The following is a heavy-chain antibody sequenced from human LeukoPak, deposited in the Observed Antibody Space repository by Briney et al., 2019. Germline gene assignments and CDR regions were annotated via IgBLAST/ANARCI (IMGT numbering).Heavy chain of an antibody. CDR3: AREPRITMIEVKRTPYFGEGAFDN. CDR2: ISSSSCYI. Sequence: PGGSLRLSCAASGFTFSSYSMNWVRQAPGKGLEWVSFISSSSCYIYYADSVKGRFTISRDNAKNSLYLQMNSLRAEDTAVYYCAREPRITMIEVKRTPYFGEGAFDNWGQGTMVTVSS. D-gene: IGHD3-22*01. V-gene: IGHV3-21*01. CDR1: GFTFSSYS. J-gene: IGHJ3*02.